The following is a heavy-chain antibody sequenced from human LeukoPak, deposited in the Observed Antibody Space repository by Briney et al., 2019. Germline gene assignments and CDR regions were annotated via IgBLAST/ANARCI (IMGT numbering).Heavy chain of an antibody. CDR3: AREYSSGYYPD. D-gene: IGHD3-22*01. V-gene: IGHV4-31*03. Sequence: SQTLSLTCTVSGGSISSGGYYWSWIRQHPGKGLEWIGYIYYSGRSYYNPSLKSRVTISVDTSKTQFSLKLSSVAAADTAVYYCAREYSSGYYPDWGQGTLVTVSS. CDR2: IYYSGRS. J-gene: IGHJ4*02. CDR1: GGSISSGGYY.